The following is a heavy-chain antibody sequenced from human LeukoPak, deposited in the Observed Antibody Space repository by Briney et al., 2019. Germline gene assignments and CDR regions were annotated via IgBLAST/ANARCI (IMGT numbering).Heavy chain of an antibody. V-gene: IGHV4-59*01. CDR2: IYYSGST. D-gene: IGHD6-13*01. Sequence: SETLSLTCTVSGGSISSYYWSWIRQPPGKGLEWIGYIYYSGSTNYNPSLKSRVTISVDASKNQFSLKLSSVTAADTAVYYCARLGQKGSSWYYMDVWGKGTTVTVSS. CDR1: GGSISSYY. J-gene: IGHJ6*03. CDR3: ARLGQKGSSWYYMDV.